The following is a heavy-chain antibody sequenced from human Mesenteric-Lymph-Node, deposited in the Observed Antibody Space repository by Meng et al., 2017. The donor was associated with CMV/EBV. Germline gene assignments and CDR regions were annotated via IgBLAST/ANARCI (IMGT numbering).Heavy chain of an antibody. J-gene: IGHJ6*02. CDR2: ISTTSTYI. CDR1: GFTFSTYT. Sequence: GESLKISCAASGFTFSTYTMNWVRQAPGKGLEWVSSISTTSTYIYYADSVKGRFTISRDNSKNTLYLQMNSLRAEDTAVYYCARVPYDFWSGYPYYYYGMDVWGQGTTVTVSS. D-gene: IGHD3-3*01. CDR3: ARVPYDFWSGYPYYYYGMDV. V-gene: IGHV3-21*04.